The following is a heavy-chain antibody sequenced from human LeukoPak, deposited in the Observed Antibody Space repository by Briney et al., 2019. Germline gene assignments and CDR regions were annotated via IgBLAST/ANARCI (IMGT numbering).Heavy chain of an antibody. Sequence: GGSLRLSCAASGFTFSSYGMHWVRQAPGKGLEWVAFIRYDGSNKYYADSVKGRFTISRDNSKNTLYLQMNSLRAEDTAVYYCAKDSSQVHYGSGSYFDYWGQGTLVTVSS. CDR3: AKDSSQVHYGSGSYFDY. J-gene: IGHJ4*02. CDR1: GFTFSSYG. CDR2: IRYDGSNK. V-gene: IGHV3-30*02. D-gene: IGHD3-10*01.